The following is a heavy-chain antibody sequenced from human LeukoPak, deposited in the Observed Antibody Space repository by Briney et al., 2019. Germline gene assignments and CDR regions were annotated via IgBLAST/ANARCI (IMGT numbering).Heavy chain of an antibody. V-gene: IGHV3-23*01. J-gene: IGHJ3*02. CDR2: ISGSGGST. CDR3: AKDRQLVVPAASFPDAFDI. D-gene: IGHD2-2*01. Sequence: PGGSLRLSCAASGFTFSSYAMSWVRQAPGKGLEWVSAISGSGGSTYYADSVEGRFTISRDNSKNTLYLQMNSLRPEDTAVYYCAKDRQLVVPAASFPDAFDIWGQGTMVTVSS. CDR1: GFTFSSYA.